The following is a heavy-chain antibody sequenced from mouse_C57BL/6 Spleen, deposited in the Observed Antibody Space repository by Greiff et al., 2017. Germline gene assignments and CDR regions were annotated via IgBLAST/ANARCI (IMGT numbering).Heavy chain of an antibody. CDR1: GYTFTSYT. CDR2: INPSSGYT. Sequence: VQGVESGAELARPGASVKMSCKASGYTFTSYTMHWVKQRPGQGLEWIGYINPSSGYTKYNQKFKDKATLTADKSSSTAYMQLSSLTSEDSAVYYWARERYAMDYWGQGTSVTVSS. V-gene: IGHV1-4*01. J-gene: IGHJ4*01. CDR3: ARERYAMDY.